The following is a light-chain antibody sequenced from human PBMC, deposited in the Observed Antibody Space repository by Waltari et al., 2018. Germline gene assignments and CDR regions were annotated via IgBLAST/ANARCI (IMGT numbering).Light chain of an antibody. J-gene: IGKJ4*01. Sequence: AIRMTQSPSSLSASTGDRVPIPCRATQNISSYLAWYQQRSGKAPKLLIYAASTLQTGVPSRFSGSGSGTDLTLTISRLQSEDLATYYCQQYYNYPFTFGGGTKV. CDR1: QNISSY. CDR3: QQYYNYPFT. V-gene: IGKV1-8*01. CDR2: AAS.